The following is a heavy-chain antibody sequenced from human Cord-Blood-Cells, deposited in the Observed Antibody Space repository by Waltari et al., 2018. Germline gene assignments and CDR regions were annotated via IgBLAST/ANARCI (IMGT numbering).Heavy chain of an antibody. Sequence: QLQLQESGPGLVKPSETLSLTCTVSGCSISSSSYYWGWIRQPPGKGLEWIGSIYYSGSTYYNPSLKSRVTISVDTSKNQFSLKLSSVTAADTAVYYCASFERGSAGYWGQGTLVTVSS. V-gene: IGHV4-39*07. CDR2: IYYSGST. CDR3: ASFERGSAGY. J-gene: IGHJ4*02. CDR1: GCSISSSSYY. D-gene: IGHD3-9*01.